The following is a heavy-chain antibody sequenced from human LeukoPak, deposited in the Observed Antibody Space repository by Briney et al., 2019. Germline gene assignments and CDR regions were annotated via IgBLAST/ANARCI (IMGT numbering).Heavy chain of an antibody. CDR2: INHSGST. V-gene: IGHV4-39*07. CDR3: ARGRVVRGVIINYYGMDV. J-gene: IGHJ6*02. CDR1: GDSINSSPHY. Sequence: SETLSLTCSVSGDSINSSPHYWSWIRQPPGKGLEWIGEINHSGSTNYNPSLKSRVTISVDTSKNQFSLKLSSVTAADTAVYYCARGRVVRGVIINYYGMDVWGQGTTVTVSS. D-gene: IGHD3-10*01.